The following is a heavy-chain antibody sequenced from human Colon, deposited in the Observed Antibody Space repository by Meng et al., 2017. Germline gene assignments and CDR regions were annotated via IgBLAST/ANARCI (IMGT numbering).Heavy chain of an antibody. D-gene: IGHD3-10*01. Sequence: QVPLQVSGPGLVKPSQTLSLTCVVSGGSISGDGYYWSWIRQHPGKGLEWIGYVHDSGDTYYKSSLKSRITISIDTSENQFSLKLKSVTAADTAVYYCARDPSNRGAFFDPWGQGTLVTVSS. CDR1: GGSISGDGYY. J-gene: IGHJ5*02. CDR3: ARDPSNRGAFFDP. V-gene: IGHV4-31*11. CDR2: VHDSGDT.